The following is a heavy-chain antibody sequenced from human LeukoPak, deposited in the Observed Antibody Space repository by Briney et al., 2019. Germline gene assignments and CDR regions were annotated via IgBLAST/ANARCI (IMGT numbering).Heavy chain of an antibody. D-gene: IGHD2-15*01. J-gene: IGHJ3*02. CDR3: ARDIVVVVAATLDAFDI. CDR2: ISSSSSYI. V-gene: IGHV3-21*01. Sequence: GGSLRLSCAASGFTFSNAWMSWVRQAPGKGLEWVSSISSSSSYIYYADSVKGRFTISRDNAKNSLYLQMNSLRAEDTAVYYCARDIVVVVAATLDAFDIWGQGTMVTVSS. CDR1: GFTFSNAW.